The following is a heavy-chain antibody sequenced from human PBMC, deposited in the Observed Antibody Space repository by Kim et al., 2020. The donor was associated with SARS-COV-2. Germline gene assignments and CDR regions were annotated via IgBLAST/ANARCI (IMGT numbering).Heavy chain of an antibody. CDR1: GFTFSSYE. D-gene: IGHD3-22*01. Sequence: GGSLRLSCAASGFTFSSYEMNWVRQAPGKGLEWVSYISSSGSTIYYADSVKGRFTISRDNAKNSLYLQMNSLRAEDTAVYYCARDRRYYDSSGYSFDYWGQGTLVTVSS. V-gene: IGHV3-48*03. CDR3: ARDRRYYDSSGYSFDY. J-gene: IGHJ4*02. CDR2: ISSSGSTI.